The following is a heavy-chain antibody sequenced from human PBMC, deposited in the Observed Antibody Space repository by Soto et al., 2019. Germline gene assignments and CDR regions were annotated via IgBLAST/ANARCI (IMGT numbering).Heavy chain of an antibody. V-gene: IGHV4-31*03. J-gene: IGHJ4*02. CDR1: GGSISSGGYY. CDR2: IYYSGST. Sequence: SETLSLTCTVSGGSISSGGYYWSWIRQHPGKGLEWIGYIYYSGSTYYNPSLKSRVTISVDTSKNQFSLKLSSVTAADTAVYYCAREKYYYDSIGYYYPWYFDYWGQGTLVTVSS. CDR3: AREKYYYDSIGYYYPWYFDY. D-gene: IGHD3-22*01.